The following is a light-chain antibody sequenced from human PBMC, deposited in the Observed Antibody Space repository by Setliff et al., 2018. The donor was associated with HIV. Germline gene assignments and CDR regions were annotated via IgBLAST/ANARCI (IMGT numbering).Light chain of an antibody. CDR3: CSYAGSSTYV. CDR1: SSDVGSYNL. J-gene: IGLJ1*01. Sequence: QSALAQPASVSGSPGQSITISCTGTSSDVGSYNLVSWYQQHPDKAPELMIYEVSKRPSGVSNRFSGSKSGNTASLTISGLQAEDEADYYCCSYAGSSTYVFGTGTKVTVL. V-gene: IGLV2-23*02. CDR2: EVS.